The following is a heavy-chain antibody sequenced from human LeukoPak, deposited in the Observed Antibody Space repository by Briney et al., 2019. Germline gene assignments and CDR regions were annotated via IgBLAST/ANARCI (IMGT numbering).Heavy chain of an antibody. Sequence: GGSLRLSCAASGFTFSSYWMNWVRQPPGKGPEWVANIKKDGSEKYYVDSVKGRFTISRDNAKNSAYLQMNSLRAEDTAVYYCARDPSRGYSYGYGDNWGQGTLVTVSS. CDR3: ARDPSRGYSYGYGDN. CDR1: GFTFSSYW. D-gene: IGHD5-18*01. J-gene: IGHJ4*02. CDR2: IKKDGSEK. V-gene: IGHV3-7*01.